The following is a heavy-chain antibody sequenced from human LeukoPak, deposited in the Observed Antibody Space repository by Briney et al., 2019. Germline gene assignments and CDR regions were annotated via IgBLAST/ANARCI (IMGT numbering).Heavy chain of an antibody. Sequence: PGRSLRLSCAASEFTFSSYAMHWVRQAPGKGLEWVAVVSSDGSNKYYADSVKGRFTISRDNSKNTLYLQMNSLRAEDTAVYYCARGYDSSGYYFDYWGQGTLVTVSS. CDR2: VSSDGSNK. V-gene: IGHV3-30*04. CDR3: ARGYDSSGYYFDY. J-gene: IGHJ4*02. D-gene: IGHD3-22*01. CDR1: EFTFSSYA.